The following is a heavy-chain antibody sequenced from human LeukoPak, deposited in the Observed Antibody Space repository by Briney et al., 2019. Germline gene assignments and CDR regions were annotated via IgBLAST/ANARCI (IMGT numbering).Heavy chain of an antibody. CDR2: INPNSGGT. CDR3: ARAYYDSSGYYYAKGDDAFDI. CDR1: GSTFTDYY. J-gene: IGHJ3*02. D-gene: IGHD3-22*01. V-gene: IGHV1-2*02. Sequence: ASVKVSCKASGSTFTDYYMHWVRQAPGQGLEWMGWINPNSGGTNFAQKFQGRVTMTTDTSTSTAYMELRSLRSDDTAVYYCARAYYDSSGYYYAKGDDAFDIWGQGTMVTVSS.